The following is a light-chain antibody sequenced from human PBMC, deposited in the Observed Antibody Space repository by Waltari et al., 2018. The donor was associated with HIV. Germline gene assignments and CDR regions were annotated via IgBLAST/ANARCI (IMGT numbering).Light chain of an antibody. Sequence: QSALTQPASVSGSPGQSITISCTGTSSDVGGYNYVSWYQQHPGKAPKLMIYEVSNRPSGVSTRFSGAKSGNPASLTISGLQAEDEADYYGSSYTSSSTPSVFGTGTKVTVL. V-gene: IGLV2-14*01. J-gene: IGLJ1*01. CDR1: SSDVGGYNY. CDR3: SSYTSSSTPSV. CDR2: EVS.